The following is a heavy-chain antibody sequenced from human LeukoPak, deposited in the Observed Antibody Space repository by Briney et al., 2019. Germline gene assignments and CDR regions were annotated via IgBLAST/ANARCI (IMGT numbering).Heavy chain of an antibody. V-gene: IGHV4-38-2*02. D-gene: IGHD1-26*01. J-gene: IGHJ5*02. CDR2: IFHSGST. CDR3: ASSPVGASKDNWFDP. CDR1: GYSISSGYY. Sequence: SETLSLTCSVSGYSISSGYYWGWIRPPPGKGLEWIGSIFHSGSTYNNPSLRSRVAITVDTSKNQFSLKLSSVTAADTAVYYCASSPVGASKDNWFDPGGQGTLVTVSS.